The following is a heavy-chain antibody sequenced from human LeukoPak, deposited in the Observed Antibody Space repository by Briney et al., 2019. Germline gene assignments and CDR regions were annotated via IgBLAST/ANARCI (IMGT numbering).Heavy chain of an antibody. V-gene: IGHV3-23*01. Sequence: QTGGSLRLSCAASGFTFSSYALSWVRQAPGKGLEWVSAISGSGAVTYYADSVKGRFTISRDNSKNTLYLQMNSLRAEDTAVYYCARGSGYNYGFPDYWGQGTLVTVSS. CDR2: ISGSGAVT. J-gene: IGHJ4*02. D-gene: IGHD5-18*01. CDR3: ARGSGYNYGFPDY. CDR1: GFTFSSYA.